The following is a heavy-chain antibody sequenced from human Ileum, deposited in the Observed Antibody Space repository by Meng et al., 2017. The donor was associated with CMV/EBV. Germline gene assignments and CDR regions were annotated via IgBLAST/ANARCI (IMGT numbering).Heavy chain of an antibody. CDR1: GFTFSDYY. J-gene: IGHJ6*02. Sequence: GESLKISCAASGFTFSDYYMSWIRQAPGKGLEWVSYISSSGSTIYYADSVKGRFTISRDNAKNSLYLQMNSLRAEDTAVYYCARDETGGDGYNSPYYGMDVWGQGTTVTVSS. CDR2: ISSSGSTI. V-gene: IGHV3-11*01. CDR3: ARDETGGDGYNSPYYGMDV. D-gene: IGHD5-24*01.